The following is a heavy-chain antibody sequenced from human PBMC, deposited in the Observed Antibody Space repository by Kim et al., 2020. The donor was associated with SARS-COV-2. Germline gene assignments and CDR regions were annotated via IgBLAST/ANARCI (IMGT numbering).Heavy chain of an antibody. V-gene: IGHV7-4-1*02. CDR3: ARVPALRSTTFDY. D-gene: IGHD1-1*01. Sequence: YAQGFTGRFVFSLDTSGSTAYLQISSLKAEDTAVYYCARVPALRSTTFDYWGQGTLVTVSS. J-gene: IGHJ4*02.